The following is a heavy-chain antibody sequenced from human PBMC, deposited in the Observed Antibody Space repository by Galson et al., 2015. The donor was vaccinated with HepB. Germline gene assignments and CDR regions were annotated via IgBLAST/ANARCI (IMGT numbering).Heavy chain of an antibody. CDR1: GFTSSYTW. CDR2: IKSKSNGGAT. CDR3: TAVSRLYDHLLSRRWCALDI. D-gene: IGHD3-9*01. Sequence: SLRLSCAASGFTSSYTWMNWVRQAPGKGLEWVGRIKSKSNGGATDYAAHGKGRITISRDDSKNTLYLKMNSLKSEDTDFYDCTAVSRLYDHLLSRRWCALDIWGQGTMVTVS. J-gene: IGHJ3*02. V-gene: IGHV3-15*01.